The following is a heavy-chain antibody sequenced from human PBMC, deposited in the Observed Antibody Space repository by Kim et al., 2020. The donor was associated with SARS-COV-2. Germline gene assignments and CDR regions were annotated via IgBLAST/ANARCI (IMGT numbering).Heavy chain of an antibody. D-gene: IGHD3-9*01. CDR1: GGSFSGYY. V-gene: IGHV4-34*01. CDR3: ARNPYYDILTGYYRYYYGMDV. CDR2: INHSGST. Sequence: SETLSLTCAVYGGSFSGYYWSWIRQPPGKGLEWIGEINHSGSTNYNPSLKSRVTISVDTSKNQFSLKLSSVTAADTAVYYCARNPYYDILTGYYRYYYGMDVWGQGTTVTVSS. J-gene: IGHJ6*02.